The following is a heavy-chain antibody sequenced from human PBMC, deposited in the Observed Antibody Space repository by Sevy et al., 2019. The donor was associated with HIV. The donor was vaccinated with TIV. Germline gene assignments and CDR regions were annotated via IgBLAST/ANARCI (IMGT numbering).Heavy chain of an antibody. D-gene: IGHD4-17*01. Sequence: GGSLRLSCATSGFSFSRSPMHWVRQAPGKGLEWVAVISYDGNNKYYADSVKGRFTISRDNSKNTLYLQMNSLRPEDTAVYYCARDLPSAVTMPFYYYGMDVWGQGTTVTVSS. V-gene: IGHV3-30*04. CDR1: GFSFSRSP. CDR2: ISYDGNNK. J-gene: IGHJ6*02. CDR3: ARDLPSAVTMPFYYYGMDV.